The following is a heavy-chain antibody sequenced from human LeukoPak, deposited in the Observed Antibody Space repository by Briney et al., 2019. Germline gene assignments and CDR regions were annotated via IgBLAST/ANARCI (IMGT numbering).Heavy chain of an antibody. J-gene: IGHJ4*02. D-gene: IGHD2-2*02. CDR1: GGSISSYY. CDR2: IYTSGST. CDR3: ASGGLYGDYTDY. V-gene: IGHV4-4*07. Sequence: SETLSLTCTVSGGSISSYYWSWIRQLAGKGLEWIGRIYTSGSTNYNPSLKSRVTMSVDTSKNQFSLKLSSVTAADTAVYYCASGGLYGDYTDYWGQGTLVTVSS.